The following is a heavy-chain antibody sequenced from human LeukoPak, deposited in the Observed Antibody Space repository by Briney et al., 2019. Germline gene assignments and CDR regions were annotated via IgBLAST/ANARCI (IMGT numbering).Heavy chain of an antibody. CDR1: GGSISSYY. Sequence: SETLSLTCTVSGGSISSYYWSWIRQPPGKGLEWIGYIYYSGSINYNPSLKSRVTISVDTSKNQFSLKLSSVTAADTAVYYCAREGQQLVFSYQFDPWGQGTLVTVSS. D-gene: IGHD6-13*01. CDR3: AREGQQLVFSYQFDP. J-gene: IGHJ5*02. CDR2: IYYSGSI. V-gene: IGHV4-59*12.